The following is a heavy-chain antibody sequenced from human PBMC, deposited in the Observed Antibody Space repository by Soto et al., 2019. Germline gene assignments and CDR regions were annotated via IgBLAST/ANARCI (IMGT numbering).Heavy chain of an antibody. CDR1: VCSISGYY. D-gene: IGHD1-1*01. V-gene: IGHV4-59*08. J-gene: IGHJ4*02. Sequence: SETLSLTCTVSVCSISGYYWSWIRQPPGRGLEGIAYIYYSGSSISNPSLKSRVTISVDTSKNQFSLKLSSVTAADTAVYYCARHSNEYRKSLDYWGRGTLVTVSS. CDR3: ARHSNEYRKSLDY. CDR2: IYYSGSS.